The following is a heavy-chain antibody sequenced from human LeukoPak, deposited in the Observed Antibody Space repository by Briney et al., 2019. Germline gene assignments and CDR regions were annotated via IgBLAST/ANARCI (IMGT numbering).Heavy chain of an antibody. Sequence: GGSLRLSCAGSGFTFDDYGMSWVRQAPGKGLEWVSGINWNGATTTYADSVKGRFTISRDNAKNSLYLQMNSLRAEDTALYYCARDHDTLLVVDRGFEIWGQGTTVTVSS. CDR1: GFTFDDYG. CDR2: INWNGATT. J-gene: IGHJ3*02. V-gene: IGHV3-20*04. D-gene: IGHD3-22*01. CDR3: ARDHDTLLVVDRGFEI.